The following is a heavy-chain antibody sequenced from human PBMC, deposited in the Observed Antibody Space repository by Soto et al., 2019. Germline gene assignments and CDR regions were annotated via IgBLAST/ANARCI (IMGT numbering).Heavy chain of an antibody. CDR2: ISYKGSTK. V-gene: IGHV3-30*18. CDR1: VFTSISHT. Sequence: GRPLRPSSEASVFTSISHTMHWVSQAPGKGLEWEADISYKGSTKYYADSVNGRFTISRDESNNRLYLQMISLRAEDTAVYYCAKDEEEQWIQYCSSTSCYHGLLGYWGQGSLVTVSS. CDR3: AKDEEEQWIQYCSSTSCYHGLLGY. D-gene: IGHD2-2*01. J-gene: IGHJ4*02.